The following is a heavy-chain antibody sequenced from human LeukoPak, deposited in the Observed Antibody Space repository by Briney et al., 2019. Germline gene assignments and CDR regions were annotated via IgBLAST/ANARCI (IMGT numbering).Heavy chain of an antibody. D-gene: IGHD2-2*01. CDR3: ARDRKDIVVVPAAIVFDY. V-gene: IGHV1-18*01. J-gene: IGHJ4*02. Sequence: ASVKVSCKASGYTFTSYGISWVRQAPGQGLEWMGWISAYSGNTNYAQKLQGRVTMTTDTSTSTAYMELRSLRSDDTAVYYCARDRKDIVVVPAAIVFDYWGQGTLVTVSS. CDR2: ISAYSGNT. CDR1: GYTFTSYG.